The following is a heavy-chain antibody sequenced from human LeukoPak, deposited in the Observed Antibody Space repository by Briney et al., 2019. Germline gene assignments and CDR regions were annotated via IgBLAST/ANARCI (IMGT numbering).Heavy chain of an antibody. CDR3: VRAMNRSGDYLGFDP. D-gene: IGHD3-3*01. J-gene: IGHJ5*02. Sequence: SETLSLTCTVSGYSISSGYYWGWIRQPPGKGLECIGSMYHSGSTYYNPSLKSRVTISVDTSKNQFSLKLSSMTAADTAVYYCVRAMNRSGDYLGFDPWGQGTLVTVSS. CDR1: GYSISSGYY. V-gene: IGHV4-38-2*02. CDR2: MYHSGST.